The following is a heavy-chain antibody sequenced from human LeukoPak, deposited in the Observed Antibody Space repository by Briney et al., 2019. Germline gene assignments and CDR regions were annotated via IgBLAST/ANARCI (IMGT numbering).Heavy chain of an antibody. Sequence: GASVKVSCKASGGTFSSYAISWVRQAPGQGLEWMGGIIPIFGTANYAQKFQGRVTITADESTSTAYMELSSLRSEDTAVYYCARHYYDSSGYYYEFDYWGQGTLVTVSS. CDR3: ARHYYDSSGYYYEFDY. D-gene: IGHD3-22*01. V-gene: IGHV1-69*13. J-gene: IGHJ4*02. CDR2: IIPIFGTA. CDR1: GGTFSSYA.